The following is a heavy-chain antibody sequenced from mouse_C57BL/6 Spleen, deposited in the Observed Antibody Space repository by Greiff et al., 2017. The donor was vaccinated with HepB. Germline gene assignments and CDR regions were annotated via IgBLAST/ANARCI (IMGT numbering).Heavy chain of an antibody. CDR3: AMGSYDYDGAWFAY. V-gene: IGHV1-74*01. CDR1: GYTFTSYW. D-gene: IGHD2-4*01. Sequence: QVQLKQPGAELVKPGASVKVSCKASGYTFTSYWMHWVKQRPGQGLEWIGRIHPSDSDTNYNQKFKGKATLTVDKSSSTAYMQLSSLTSEDSAVYYCAMGSYDYDGAWFAYWCQGTLVTVSA. J-gene: IGHJ3*01. CDR2: IHPSDSDT.